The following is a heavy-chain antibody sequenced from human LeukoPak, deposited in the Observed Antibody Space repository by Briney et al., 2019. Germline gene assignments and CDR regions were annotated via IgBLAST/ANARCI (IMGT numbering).Heavy chain of an antibody. CDR3: ARGRKRSSGCFGY. V-gene: IGHV4-34*01. CDR2: INHSGST. D-gene: IGHD3-22*01. J-gene: IGHJ4*02. CDR1: GGSINSGDYY. Sequence: SETLSLTCTVSGGSINSGDYYWSWIRQPPGRGLEWIGEINHSGSTNYNPSLKSRVTISVDTSKNQFSLKLSSVTAADTAVYYCARGRKRSSGCFGYWGQGTLVTVSS.